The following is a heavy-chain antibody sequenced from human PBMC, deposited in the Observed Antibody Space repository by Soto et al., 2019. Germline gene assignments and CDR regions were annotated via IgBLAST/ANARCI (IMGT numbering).Heavy chain of an antibody. CDR2: IYPSGNT. V-gene: IGHV4-4*07. D-gene: IGHD3-10*01. Sequence: SETLSLTCTVSGGSINNYYWSWIRQPAGKGLEWIGRIYPSGNTNYNPSLKSRVIMSVDTSKDQFSLKLNSVTAADTAVYYCARGSLTMDAWGQGTTVTVSS. CDR3: ARGSLTMDA. CDR1: GGSINNYY. J-gene: IGHJ6*02.